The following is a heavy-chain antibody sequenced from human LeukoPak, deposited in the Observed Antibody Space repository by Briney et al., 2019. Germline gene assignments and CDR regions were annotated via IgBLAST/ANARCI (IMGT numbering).Heavy chain of an antibody. J-gene: IGHJ4*02. CDR3: ATGVPYYYDSVFDY. CDR1: GFTFSSYA. D-gene: IGHD3-22*01. Sequence: PGGSLRLSCAASGFTFSSYAMHWVRQAPGKGLEWVAVISYDGSNKYYADSVKGRFTISRDNAKNSLYLQMNSLRAEDTAVYYCATGVPYYYDSVFDYWGQGTLVTVSS. V-gene: IGHV3-30-3*01. CDR2: ISYDGSNK.